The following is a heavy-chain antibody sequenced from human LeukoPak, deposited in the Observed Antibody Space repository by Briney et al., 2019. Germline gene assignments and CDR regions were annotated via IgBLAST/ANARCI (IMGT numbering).Heavy chain of an antibody. CDR1: GFTFSDYY. Sequence: GGSLRLSCAASGFTFSDYYMSWIRQAPGKGLEWVAVISSDGSNKYYADSMKGRFTISRDNSKNTLYLQMNSLRGDDTALYFCARFKPGGNWHADHWGQGTLVTVSS. D-gene: IGHD1-20*01. CDR3: ARFKPGGNWHADH. CDR2: ISSDGSNK. J-gene: IGHJ4*02. V-gene: IGHV3-30*03.